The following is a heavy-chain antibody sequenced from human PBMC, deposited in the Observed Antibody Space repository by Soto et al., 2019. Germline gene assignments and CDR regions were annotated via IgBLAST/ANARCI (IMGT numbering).Heavy chain of an antibody. CDR3: ARDEASISAMDL. J-gene: IGHJ4*02. CDR2: INSDGATT. CDR1: GFTFSRYW. Sequence: EVQLVQSGGGLVQPGGSLRLSCAASGFTFSRYWMHWVRQAPGKGLVWVSRINSDGATTTYADSVKGRFTISRDNAKNTLYLQMHSLRAEDTAVYFFARDEASISAMDLWGQGTLVTVAS. D-gene: IGHD2-2*01. V-gene: IGHV3-74*01.